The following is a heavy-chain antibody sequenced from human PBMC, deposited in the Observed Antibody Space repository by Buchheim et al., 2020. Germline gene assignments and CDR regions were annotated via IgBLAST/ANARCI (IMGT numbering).Heavy chain of an antibody. J-gene: IGHJ4*02. Sequence: QVQLQESGPGLVKPSQTLSLTCTVSGGSISSGDYYWSWIRPPPGKGLEWIGYIYDSGTTYYNPSLKSRITISVDKSKNQFSLRLSSVTAADTAVYYWARYYYGSGSQIDSWGQGNL. CDR3: ARYYYGSGSQIDS. D-gene: IGHD3-10*01. CDR2: IYDSGTT. CDR1: GGSISSGDYY. V-gene: IGHV4-30-4*01.